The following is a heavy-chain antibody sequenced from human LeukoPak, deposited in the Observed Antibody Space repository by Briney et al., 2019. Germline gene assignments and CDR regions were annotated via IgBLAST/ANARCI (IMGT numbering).Heavy chain of an antibody. J-gene: IGHJ4*02. CDR1: GGSISSSSYY. V-gene: IGHV4-39*02. Sequence: SETLSLTCTVSGGSISSSSYYWGWIRQPPGKGLEWIGSIYYSGSTYYNPSLKSRVTISVDTSKNQFSLQLNSVTPEDTAVYYCARDRKRIGYCSGGSCYSGGDYFDYWGQGTLVTVSS. CDR2: IYYSGST. CDR3: ARDRKRIGYCSGGSCYSGGDYFDY. D-gene: IGHD2-15*01.